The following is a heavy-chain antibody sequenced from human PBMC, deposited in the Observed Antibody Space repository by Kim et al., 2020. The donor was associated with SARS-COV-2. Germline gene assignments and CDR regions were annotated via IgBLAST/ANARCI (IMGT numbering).Heavy chain of an antibody. CDR3: AKDRALRHYYGSGSSLFDY. V-gene: IGHV3-23*01. Sequence: RFTISRDKSKNALYLQMNSLRAEDTAVYYCAKDRALRHYYGSGSSLFDYWGQGTLVTVSS. D-gene: IGHD3-10*01. J-gene: IGHJ4*02.